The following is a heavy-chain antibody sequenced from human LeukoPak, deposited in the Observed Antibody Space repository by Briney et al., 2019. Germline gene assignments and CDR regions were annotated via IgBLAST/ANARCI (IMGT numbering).Heavy chain of an antibody. CDR3: AGLAVGDFDAFDI. J-gene: IGHJ3*02. CDR2: ISYDGSNK. Sequence: GGSLRLSCAASGFTFSSYAMHWVRQAPGKGLEWVAVISYDGSNKYYADSVKGRFTISRDNAKNSLYLQMNSLRAEDTAVYYCAGLAVGDFDAFDIWGQGTMVTVSS. D-gene: IGHD1-26*01. CDR1: GFTFSSYA. V-gene: IGHV3-30-3*01.